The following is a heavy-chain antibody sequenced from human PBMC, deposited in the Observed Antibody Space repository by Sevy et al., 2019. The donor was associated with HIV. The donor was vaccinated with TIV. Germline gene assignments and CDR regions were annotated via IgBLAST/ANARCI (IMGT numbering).Heavy chain of an antibody. Sequence: GGSLRLSCTTSGFTFGDYAMGWFRQAPGKGLEWVGFIRTTASGGTTDYAASVKGTFIISRDDSKSIAYLQMNSLKTEDTAVYYCTRSFSLTWYPHYWGQGTLVTVSS. V-gene: IGHV3-49*03. D-gene: IGHD6-13*01. CDR2: IRTTASGGTT. J-gene: IGHJ4*02. CDR3: TRSFSLTWYPHY. CDR1: GFTFGDYA.